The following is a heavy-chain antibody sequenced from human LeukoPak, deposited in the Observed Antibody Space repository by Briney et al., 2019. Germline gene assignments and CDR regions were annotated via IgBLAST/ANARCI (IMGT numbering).Heavy chain of an antibody. CDR1: GFTFSSYS. V-gene: IGHV3-21*01. CDR3: ARDQDSVLGSSWYGGTPYYFDY. CDR2: ISSSGSYI. D-gene: IGHD6-13*01. Sequence: TGGSLRLSCAASGFTFSSYSMNWVRQAPGKGLEWVSIISSSGSYIYYADSVKGRFTISRDNAKNSLYLQMSSLRAEDTAVYYCARDQDSVLGSSWYGGTPYYFDYWGQGTLVTVSS. J-gene: IGHJ4*02.